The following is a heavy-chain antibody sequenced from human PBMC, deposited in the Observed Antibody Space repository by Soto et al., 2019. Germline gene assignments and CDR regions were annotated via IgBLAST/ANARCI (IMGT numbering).Heavy chain of an antibody. CDR2: MSWDGGST. CDR1: GFTVDDYT. D-gene: IGHD3-22*01. Sequence: EVQLVEFGGVVVQPGGSRRLSCAASGFTVDDYTMHWVRQAPGKGLEWVSLMSWDGGSTYYADSVKGRFTISRDNSKNYLYLQMNSLRTEDTDLDYCAKGPPNVGYYYFSFDYWGQGTLVTVSS. V-gene: IGHV3-43*01. J-gene: IGHJ4*02. CDR3: AKGPPNVGYYYFSFDY.